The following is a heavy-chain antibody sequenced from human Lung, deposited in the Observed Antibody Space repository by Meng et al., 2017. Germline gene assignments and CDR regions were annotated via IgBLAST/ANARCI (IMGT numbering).Heavy chain of an antibody. D-gene: IGHD1-14*01. CDR3: ARGRRNEPLFDY. CDR2: MGPHTANT. CDR1: GYTFTNYD. Sequence: QVQMVQSGAEVKKPGASVKVSCKTSGYTFTNYDLIWVRQAAGQGLGWLGWMGPHTANTGDAQMFQDRVTMTRTTFIKTIYVDLSSLRSEDTAVYFCARGRRNEPLFDYWGQGTLVTVSS. V-gene: IGHV1-8*01. J-gene: IGHJ4*02.